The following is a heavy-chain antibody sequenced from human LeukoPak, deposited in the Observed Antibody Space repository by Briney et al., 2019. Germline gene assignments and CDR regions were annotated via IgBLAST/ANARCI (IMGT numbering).Heavy chain of an antibody. Sequence: GGSLRLSCTASGFTFADYLMSWFRQAPGKGLEWVGFIRSKTYGGTTGYAASVKGRFTISRDDSKSIAYLQMNSLETEDTAVYYCAKPATSILIYFDSWGQGTLVTVSS. CDR1: GFTFADYL. D-gene: IGHD2-2*01. CDR2: IRSKTYGGTT. V-gene: IGHV3-49*03. J-gene: IGHJ4*02. CDR3: AKPATSILIYFDS.